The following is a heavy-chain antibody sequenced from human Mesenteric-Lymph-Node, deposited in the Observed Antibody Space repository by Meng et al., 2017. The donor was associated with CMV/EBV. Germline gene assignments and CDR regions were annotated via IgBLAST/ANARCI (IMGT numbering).Heavy chain of an antibody. J-gene: IGHJ5*02. V-gene: IGHV1-2*06. Sequence: KASGYTFTGYYMHWVRQAPGQGLEWMGRINPNSGGTNYAQKFQGRVTMTRDTSISTAYMELSRLRSDDTAVYYCARVVDAHYASGILSWGQGTLVTVSS. CDR3: ARVVDAHYASGILS. D-gene: IGHD3-10*01. CDR2: INPNSGGT. CDR1: GYTFTGYY.